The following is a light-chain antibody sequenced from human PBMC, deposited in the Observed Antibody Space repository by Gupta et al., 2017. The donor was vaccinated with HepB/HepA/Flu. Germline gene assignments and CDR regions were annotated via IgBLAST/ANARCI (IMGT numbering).Light chain of an antibody. Sequence: DIVMTQSPASLAVSLGERATLNCKSSQSVLYSSKNKNYLAWYQQKPGQPPKLLIYWASTRESGVPDRFSGSGSGTDFTLTISSLQAEDVAVYYCQQYYSTPLTFGGGTKVEIK. CDR1: QSVLYSSKNKNY. V-gene: IGKV4-1*01. CDR3: QQYYSTPLT. CDR2: WAS. J-gene: IGKJ4*01.